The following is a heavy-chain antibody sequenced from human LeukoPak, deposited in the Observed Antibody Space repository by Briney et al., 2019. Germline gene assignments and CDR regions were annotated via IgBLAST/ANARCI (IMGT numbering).Heavy chain of an antibody. CDR1: GFTVSSNY. J-gene: IGHJ4*02. CDR2: ISSSSSYI. CDR3: ARDLVGSSGSFL. D-gene: IGHD6-19*01. Sequence: PGGSLRLSCAASGFTVSSNYMSWVRQAPGKGLEWVSSISSSSSYIYYADSVKGRFTISRDNAKNSLYLQMNSLRAEDTAVYYCARDLVGSSGSFLWGQGTLVTVSS. V-gene: IGHV3-21*01.